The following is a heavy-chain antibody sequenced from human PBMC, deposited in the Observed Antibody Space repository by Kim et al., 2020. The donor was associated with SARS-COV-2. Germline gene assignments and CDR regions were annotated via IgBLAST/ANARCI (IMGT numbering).Heavy chain of an antibody. CDR3: ARDKMRDFQAAIQY. CDR2: INHSGNT. J-gene: IGHJ1*01. CDR1: GESFSGYY. Sequence: SETLSLTCAVYGESFSGYYWSWIRQPPGKGLEWIGQINHSGNTKYSPSLKSRVTISVDTSKNQFSLKLNSVTAADTAVYYCARDKMRDFQAAIQYWGQGTLVTVSS. V-gene: IGHV4-34*01. D-gene: IGHD3-3*01.